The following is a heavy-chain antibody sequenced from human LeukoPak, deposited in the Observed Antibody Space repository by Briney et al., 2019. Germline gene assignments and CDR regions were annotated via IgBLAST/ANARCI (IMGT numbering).Heavy chain of an antibody. Sequence: PGGSLRLSCAASGFSFSRDWMTWVRQAPGKGLEWVATIKQDGSDKYYVDSVKGRFIISRDNAKNSLLLQMNSLRAEDTAVYYCARGGGYSGYGGWGQGSLVTVSP. D-gene: IGHD5-12*01. CDR3: ARGGGYSGYGG. CDR1: GFSFSRDW. J-gene: IGHJ4*02. V-gene: IGHV3-7*05. CDR2: IKQDGSDK.